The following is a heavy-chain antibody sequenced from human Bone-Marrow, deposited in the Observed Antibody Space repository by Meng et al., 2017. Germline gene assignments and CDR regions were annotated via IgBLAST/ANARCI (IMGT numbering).Heavy chain of an antibody. Sequence: RLQQRGGRPLKPSDPRSSTCAVYGWSFSGYYWRRNRQPPGKGLEWIGEINHTGSTNYTPSLKSRVTISVDTSKNQFSLKLSSVTAADTAVYYCARGLRAARPLLFGYWGQGTLVTVSS. V-gene: IGHV4-34*01. CDR2: INHTGST. D-gene: IGHD6-6*01. CDR3: ARGLRAARPLLFGY. CDR1: GWSFSGYY. J-gene: IGHJ4*02.